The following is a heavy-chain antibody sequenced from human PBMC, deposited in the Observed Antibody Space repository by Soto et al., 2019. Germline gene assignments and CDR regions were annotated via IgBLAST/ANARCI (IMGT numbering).Heavy chain of an antibody. CDR1: GGSISSGGYY. CDR2: IYYSGST. J-gene: IGHJ5*02. V-gene: IGHV4-31*03. D-gene: IGHD1-26*01. Sequence: QVQLQESGPGLVKPSQTLSLTCTVSGGSISSGGYYWSWIRQHPGKGLEWIGYIYYSGSTYYNPSPESRVTRSADTSKNQFPLTLRSVTAAATAVYSGARGRGSWSYLNWFDPWRQGTPVTVSS. CDR3: ARGRGSWSYLNWFDP.